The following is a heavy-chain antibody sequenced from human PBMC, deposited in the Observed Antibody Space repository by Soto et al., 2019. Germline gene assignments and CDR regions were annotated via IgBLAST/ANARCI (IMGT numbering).Heavy chain of an antibody. CDR2: INHSGST. J-gene: IGHJ4*02. CDR3: ARTYSSSWSPFEY. V-gene: IGHV4-34*01. CDR1: GGSFSGYY. D-gene: IGHD6-13*01. Sequence: SETLSLTCTFYGGSFSGYYWSWIRQPPGKGLEWIGEINHSGSTNYNPSLKSRVTISVDTSKNQFSLKLSSVTAADTAVYYCARTYSSSWSPFEYWGQGTLVTVSS.